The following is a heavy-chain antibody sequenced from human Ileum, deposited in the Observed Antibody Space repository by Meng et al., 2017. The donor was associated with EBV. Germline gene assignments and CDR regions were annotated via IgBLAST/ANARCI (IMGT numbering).Heavy chain of an antibody. Sequence: VTLSLTLSLSCGSVGGCTCRCACHWRWLRQLPGRGLELIGNSVSTYYTPSLRRRLTILVAPNKHQFFLRLASATAADAAVYYCAIYAEGAGGKGYWGQGTLVTASS. CDR3: AIYAEGAGGKGY. V-gene: IGHV4-30-4*01. J-gene: IGHJ4*02. D-gene: IGHD6-13*01. CDR1: GGCTCRCACH. CDR2: SVST.